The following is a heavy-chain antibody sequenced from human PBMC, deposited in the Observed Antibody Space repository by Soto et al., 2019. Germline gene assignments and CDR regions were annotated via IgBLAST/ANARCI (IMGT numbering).Heavy chain of an antibody. CDR1: GYTFTSYD. J-gene: IGHJ4*02. CDR3: AGGVGAGIAF. D-gene: IGHD1-1*01. V-gene: IGHV1-8*01. Sequence: ASVKVSCKASGYTFTSYDINWVRQAPGQGPEWMGWMSPSHGNTGYAQKFQGRVTMTRDTSISTAYMELSSLRSDDTAVYYCAGGVGAGIAFWARGTLDPVSS. CDR2: MSPSHGNT.